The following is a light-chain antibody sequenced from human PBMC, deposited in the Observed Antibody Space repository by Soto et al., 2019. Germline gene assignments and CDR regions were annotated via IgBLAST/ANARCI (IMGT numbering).Light chain of an antibody. Sequence: EIVMTQSPATLSVSPGERATLSCRASQSVSSNLAWYQQKPGQGPRLFIDGASSSATGTPDRVSGRGSGTAFTLSIIRLEPEAFAVCHWQQYWSSLTFGQGTRLEIK. CDR1: QSVSSN. CDR2: GAS. V-gene: IGKV3-20*01. CDR3: QQYWSSLT. J-gene: IGKJ5*01.